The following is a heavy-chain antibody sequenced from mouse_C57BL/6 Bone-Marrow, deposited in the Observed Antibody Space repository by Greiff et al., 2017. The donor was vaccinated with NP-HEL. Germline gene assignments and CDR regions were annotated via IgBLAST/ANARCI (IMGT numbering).Heavy chain of an antibody. CDR3: ARSNSYWYVDV. Sequence: VQLQQPGAELVKPGASVKMSCKASGYTFPSYWITWVKQRPGQGLEWIGDIYPGSGSTNYNEKFKSTATLTVDTSSSTAYMQLSSLTSEDSAVYYCARSNSYWYVDVWGTGTTVTVSS. J-gene: IGHJ1*03. V-gene: IGHV1-55*01. CDR1: GYTFPSYW. CDR2: IYPGSGST.